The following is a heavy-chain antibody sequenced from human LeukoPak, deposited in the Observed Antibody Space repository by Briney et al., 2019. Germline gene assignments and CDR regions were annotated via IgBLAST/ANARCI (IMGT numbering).Heavy chain of an antibody. J-gene: IGHJ4*02. CDR1: GFSVSSNY. V-gene: IGHV4-59*08. Sequence: PGGSLRLSCAASGFSVSSNYMNWVRQPPGKGLEWIGYIYYSGSTNYNSSLKSRVTISLDTSKNQFSLKLSSVTTADTAVYYCARGDYYDSSGYYLYWGQGTLVTVSS. CDR2: IYYSGST. D-gene: IGHD3-22*01. CDR3: ARGDYYDSSGYYLY.